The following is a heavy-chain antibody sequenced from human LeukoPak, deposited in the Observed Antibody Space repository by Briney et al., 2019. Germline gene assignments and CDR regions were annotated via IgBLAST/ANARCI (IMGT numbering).Heavy chain of an antibody. CDR2: LSHSGSI. D-gene: IGHD3-22*01. CDR1: GYSISSGRY. Sequence: SETLSLTCAVSGYSISSGRYWGWVWQPPGKGLEWIGSLSHSGSIYYNPSLESRVTKSVDTSKNQFSLRLSSVTAADTAVYYCVRQRYVYGYCDSWGPGTLVTVSS. V-gene: IGHV4-38-2*01. J-gene: IGHJ4*02. CDR3: VRQRYVYGYCDS.